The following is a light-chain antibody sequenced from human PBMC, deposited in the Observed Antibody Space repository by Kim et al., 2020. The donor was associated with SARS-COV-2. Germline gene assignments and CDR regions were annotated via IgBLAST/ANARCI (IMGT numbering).Light chain of an antibody. CDR1: QSINMW. J-gene: IGKJ1*01. V-gene: IGKV1-5*01. CDR2: DAS. CDR3: QQYHAYWT. Sequence: SSSVGNRLPTTCRASQSINMWLAWYQQKPGTAPKLLIYDASTLESGVQSRFSGSGSETEFTLTISSLQPDDLATYYCQQYHAYWTFGQGTKVDIK.